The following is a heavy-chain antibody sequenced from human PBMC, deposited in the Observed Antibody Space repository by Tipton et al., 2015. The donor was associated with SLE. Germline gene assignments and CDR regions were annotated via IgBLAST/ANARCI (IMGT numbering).Heavy chain of an antibody. V-gene: IGHV4-34*01. CDR2: INHSGST. J-gene: IGHJ4*02. CDR3: ARGSRIAARPSDY. CDR1: GGSFSSYY. D-gene: IGHD6-6*01. Sequence: TLSLTCAVYGGSFSSYYWSWIRQPPGKGLEWIGEINHSGSTNYNPSLKSRVTISVDTSKNQFSLKLSSVTAADTAVYYCARGSRIAARPSDYWGQGTLVTVSS.